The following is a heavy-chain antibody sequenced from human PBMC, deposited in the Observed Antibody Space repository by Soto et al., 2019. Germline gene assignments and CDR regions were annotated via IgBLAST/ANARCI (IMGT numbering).Heavy chain of an antibody. D-gene: IGHD3-10*02. CDR1: GFIFSNNG. CDR2: MSYDGSDT. CDR3: TIVRVADSALDH. Sequence: PGGSLRLSCVGSGFIFSNNGMHWVRQTPGKGLEWVAFMSYDGSDTFYADSVKGRFTISRDNSKNTLFLHMSNLRPEDTAMHYCTIVRVADSALDHWGQGTLVTVSS. J-gene: IGHJ4*02. V-gene: IGHV3-30*02.